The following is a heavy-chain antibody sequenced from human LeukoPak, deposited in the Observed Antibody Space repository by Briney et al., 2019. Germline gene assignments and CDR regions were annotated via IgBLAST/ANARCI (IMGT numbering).Heavy chain of an antibody. CDR3: ARTWGGHFDY. Sequence: GGPLRLSCAASGFTFSSYAMHGVRQAPGKGLHWVAVISYDGSNKYYEDSVKGRFTISRDNSKNTLYLQMNSLRAEDTAVYYCARTWGGHFDYWGQGTLVTVSS. CDR2: ISYDGSNK. V-gene: IGHV3-30-3*01. J-gene: IGHJ4*02. D-gene: IGHD3-3*01. CDR1: GFTFSSYA.